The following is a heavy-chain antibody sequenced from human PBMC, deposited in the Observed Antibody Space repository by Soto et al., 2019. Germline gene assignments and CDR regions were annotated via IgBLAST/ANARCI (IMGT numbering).Heavy chain of an antibody. CDR1: GGSVTNSSYY. CDR3: VSQRTTVPTQAYFDY. Sequence: SETLSLTSTVSGGSVTNSSYYWGWIRQSPGKGLEWIGSVYYRGRSYSKSSVKSRVTISVDTSKNRFSLSLNSVTASDTAVYFCVSQRTTVPTQAYFDYWGPGALVTVSS. J-gene: IGHJ4*02. CDR2: VYYRGRS. D-gene: IGHD4-17*01. V-gene: IGHV4-39*01.